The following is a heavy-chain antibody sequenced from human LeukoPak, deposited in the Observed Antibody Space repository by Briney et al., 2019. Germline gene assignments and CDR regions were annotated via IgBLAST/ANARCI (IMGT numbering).Heavy chain of an antibody. CDR3: AKVNSGVALSNCYFDL. J-gene: IGHJ2*01. CDR1: GFTFSGYG. Sequence: GRSLRLSCAASGFTFSGYGMHWVRQAPGKGLEWVAVIWYDGRNKYYADSVKGRFTISRDNSKSTVYLQMNSMRDDDTAVYYCAKVNSGVALSNCYFDLWGRGTQVTVSS. V-gene: IGHV3-33*06. CDR2: IWYDGRNK. D-gene: IGHD2-15*01.